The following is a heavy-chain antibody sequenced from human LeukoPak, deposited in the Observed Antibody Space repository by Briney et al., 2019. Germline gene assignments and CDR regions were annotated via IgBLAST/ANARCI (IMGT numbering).Heavy chain of an antibody. Sequence: PGGSLRLSCTASGFTFSGAWMTWVRQAPGKGLEWVANIREDGTEKNYVDSVKGRFTISRDNAKNSLFLQMSNLGDDDTAIYYCARHVGISFWGQGTLVTVSS. J-gene: IGHJ4*02. V-gene: IGHV3-7*01. CDR2: IREDGTEK. CDR1: GFTFSGAW. CDR3: ARHVGISF. D-gene: IGHD7-27*01.